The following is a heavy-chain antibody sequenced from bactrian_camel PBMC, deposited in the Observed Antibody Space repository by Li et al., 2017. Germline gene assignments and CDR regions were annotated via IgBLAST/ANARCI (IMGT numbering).Heavy chain of an antibody. J-gene: IGHJ4*01. CDR2: IDSDGRT. CDR3: AADFSDCGFGLKTTFNY. Sequence: HVQLVESGGGSVQAGESLRLSCVASGYRYSTYCMGWFRQVPGNEREPLASIDSDGRTSVADSVKGRFTISQDGAKNTLYLHMNNLKPEDTAMYYCAADFSDCGFGLKTTFNYWGQGTQVTVSS. CDR1: GYRYSTYC. D-gene: IGHD1*01. V-gene: IGHV3S53*01.